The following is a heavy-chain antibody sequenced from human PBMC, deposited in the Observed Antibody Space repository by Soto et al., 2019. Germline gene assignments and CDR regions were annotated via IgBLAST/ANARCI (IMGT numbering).Heavy chain of an antibody. D-gene: IGHD2-21*01. CDR2: IIPMFGKA. CDR1: GGTFSTYA. CDR3: ARGFRDGYFYAMDV. V-gene: IGHV1-69*01. Sequence: QVLLVQSGAEVKKSGSSVKVSCKASGGTFSTYAINWVRQAPGQGLEWMGGIIPMFGKANYAENFQGRVTIYADESTITAYMELSSLTSDDAAVYYCARGFRDGYFYAMDVWGQGTTVTVSS. J-gene: IGHJ6*02.